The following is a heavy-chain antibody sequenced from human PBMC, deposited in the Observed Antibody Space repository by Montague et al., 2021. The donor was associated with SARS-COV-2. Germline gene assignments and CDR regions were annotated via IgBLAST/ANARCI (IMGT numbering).Heavy chain of an antibody. D-gene: IGHD6-19*01. CDR3: AKQPGAGAVVYWCFDL. CDR2: IFGSGAGT. V-gene: IGHV3-23*01. Sequence: SLRLSCAASGFAFNNFAMTWVRQAPGKGLEWVSSIFGSGAGTYYADSVKGRFTISRDNSKNTLYLQMNSLRAEDTAKYYCAKQPGAGAVVYWCFDLWGRGTVVSVSS. CDR1: GFAFNNFA. J-gene: IGHJ2*01.